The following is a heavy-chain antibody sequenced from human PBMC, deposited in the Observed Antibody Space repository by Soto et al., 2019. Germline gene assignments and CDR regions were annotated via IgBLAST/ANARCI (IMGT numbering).Heavy chain of an antibody. CDR2: IDNGGTNT. Sequence: WGSLRLSCSGSGYNFGGFWMHWFRQAPGKGLVWVSRIDNGGTNTVYADAVKGRFTISRDNAKNTLYLQMNSLRAEDTAVYYCAKDRGRPDAFNIWGQGTMVTVSS. CDR3: AKDRGRPDAFNI. J-gene: IGHJ3*02. V-gene: IGHV3-74*01. CDR1: GYNFGGFW. D-gene: IGHD3-10*01.